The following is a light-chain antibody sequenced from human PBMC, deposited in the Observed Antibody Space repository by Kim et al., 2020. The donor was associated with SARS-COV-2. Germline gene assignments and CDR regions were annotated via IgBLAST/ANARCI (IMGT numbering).Light chain of an antibody. Sequence: DIVMTQSPLSLPVTPGEPASISCRSSQSLLHSNGYNYLNWYLQKPGQSPQVLIYLGSNRASGVPDRFSGSGSGTDFTLKISRVEAGDVGVYYCMQDLQAWTFGQGTKVEIK. J-gene: IGKJ1*01. CDR2: LGS. V-gene: IGKV2-28*01. CDR3: MQDLQAWT. CDR1: QSLLHSNGYNY.